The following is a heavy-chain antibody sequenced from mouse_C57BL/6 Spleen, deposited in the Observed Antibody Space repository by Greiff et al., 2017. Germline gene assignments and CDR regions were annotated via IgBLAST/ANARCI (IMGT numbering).Heavy chain of an antibody. CDR1: GFNIKNTY. D-gene: IGHD1-1*01. Sequence: EVKLQQSVAELVRPGASVKLSCTASGFNIKNTYMHWVKQRPEQGLEWIGRIDHANGNTKYAPTFQGKATITADTSSNTAYLQLSSLTSEDTAIYYCAMDYYGSSSLFAYWGQGTLVTVSA. J-gene: IGHJ3*01. V-gene: IGHV14-3*01. CDR3: AMDYYGSSSLFAY. CDR2: IDHANGNT.